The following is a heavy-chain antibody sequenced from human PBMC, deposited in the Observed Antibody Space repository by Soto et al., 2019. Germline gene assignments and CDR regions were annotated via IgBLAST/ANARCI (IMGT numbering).Heavy chain of an antibody. CDR2: IKRKSDGGKT. CDR3: TVAPQWLVLKFYY. Sequence: EVQLVESGGGLVEPGGSLRLSCVASGFTFTNAWMNWVRQAPGKGLEWVGRIKRKSDGGKTDYAAPVKGRLTVSREDSKNTLYLQMYRVKTNYTDMYYCTVAPQWLVLKFYYWGQVALGTGSS. J-gene: IGHJ4*02. D-gene: IGHD6-19*01. CDR1: GFTFTNAW. V-gene: IGHV3-15*07.